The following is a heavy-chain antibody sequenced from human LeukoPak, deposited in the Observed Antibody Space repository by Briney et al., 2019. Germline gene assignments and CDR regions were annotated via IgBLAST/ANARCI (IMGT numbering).Heavy chain of an antibody. V-gene: IGHV3-48*04. Sequence: GGSLRLSCAASGFTFSSYSMNWVRQAPGKGLEWVSYISSSSSTIYYADSVKGRFTISRDNARNSLYLQMNSLRRDDTAFYYCAKDSEGGTYFFDYMDVWGKGTTVTVS. CDR3: AKDSEGGTYFFDYMDV. D-gene: IGHD3-3*01. CDR1: GFTFSSYS. J-gene: IGHJ6*03. CDR2: ISSSSSTI.